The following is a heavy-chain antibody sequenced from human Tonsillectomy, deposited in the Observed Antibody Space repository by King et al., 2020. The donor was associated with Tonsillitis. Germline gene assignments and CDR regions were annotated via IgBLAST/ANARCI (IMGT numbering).Heavy chain of an antibody. CDR3: ATPGGDSSADDPLGHY. Sequence: VQLVESGGGVVQPGGSLRLSCAASGFTFSSYGMHWVRQAPGKGLEWVTFIRYDGTKTYYADSVKGRLTISRDNYKNTLYLQINSLRTEDRAVYYCATPGGDSSADDPLGHYWGQGTPVTVSS. CDR1: GFTFSSYG. D-gene: IGHD3-22*01. CDR2: IRYDGTKT. V-gene: IGHV3-30*02. J-gene: IGHJ4*02.